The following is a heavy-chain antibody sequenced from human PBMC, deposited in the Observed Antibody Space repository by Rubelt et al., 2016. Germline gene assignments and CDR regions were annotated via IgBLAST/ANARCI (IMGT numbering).Heavy chain of an antibody. D-gene: IGHD6-19*01. CDR1: GFTVRRHY. J-gene: IGHJ4*02. CDR3: ARAPSGWNFDS. CDR2: IYSDDNT. Sequence: EVQLVESGGGLIQPGGSLRLSCAASGFTVRRHYISWVRQAPGKGLEWVSAIYSDDNTYYADSVKGRFTISRDSSRNTLYHQMKSLRAEDTAVYYCARAPSGWNFDSWGQGTLVTVSS. V-gene: IGHV3-53*01.